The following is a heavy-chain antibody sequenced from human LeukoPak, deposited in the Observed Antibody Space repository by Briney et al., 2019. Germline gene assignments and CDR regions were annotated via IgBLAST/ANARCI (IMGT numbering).Heavy chain of an antibody. Sequence: PSETLSLTCTVSGGSISTYYWSWIRQPPGKGLEYIGYIYYSGSTNYNPSLKSRVTMSLDTSKNQFSLKLSSVTAADTAVYYCARDGVLLWFGEGYYYGMDVWGQRTTVTVSS. CDR3: ARDGVLLWFGEGYYYGMDV. D-gene: IGHD3-10*01. J-gene: IGHJ6*02. CDR2: IYYSGST. V-gene: IGHV4-59*12. CDR1: GGSISTYY.